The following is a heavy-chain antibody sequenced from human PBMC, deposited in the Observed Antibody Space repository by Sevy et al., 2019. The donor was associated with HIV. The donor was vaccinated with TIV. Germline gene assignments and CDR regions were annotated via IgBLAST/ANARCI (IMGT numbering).Heavy chain of an antibody. CDR2: MSGGGENT. CDR1: GFSLRTYA. CDR3: ARDVRKWLRFVYYHYGLDG. Sequence: GGSLRLSCEASGFSLRTYAMSWVRQAPGRGLEWVSTMSGGGENTYYAESVKGRFTISRDNSGKTLYPQMNSLTVEDTALYYCARDVRKWLRFVYYHYGLDGWGQGTTVTVSS. D-gene: IGHD5-12*01. V-gene: IGHV3-23*01. J-gene: IGHJ6*02.